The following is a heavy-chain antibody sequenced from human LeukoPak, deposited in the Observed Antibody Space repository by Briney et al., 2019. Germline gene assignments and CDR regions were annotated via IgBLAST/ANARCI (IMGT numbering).Heavy chain of an antibody. J-gene: IGHJ4*02. D-gene: IGHD2-15*01. CDR2: IDPSDSYS. Sequence: PGESLKISCKGSGYSFTSYWINWVRQMPGKGLEWMGRIDPSDSYSDYSPSFQGHVTISADKSISTAYLQWSSLKASDTAMYYCARLQWSTPYYFHYWGQGTLVTVSS. V-gene: IGHV5-10-1*01. CDR3: ARLQWSTPYYFHY. CDR1: GYSFTSYW.